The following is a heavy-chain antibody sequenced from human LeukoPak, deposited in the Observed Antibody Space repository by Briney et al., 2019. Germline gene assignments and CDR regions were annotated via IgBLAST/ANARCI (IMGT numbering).Heavy chain of an antibody. CDR2: IYYSGST. CDR1: GGSISSSSSY. V-gene: IGHV4-39*07. D-gene: IGHD5-18*01. J-gene: IGHJ4*02. Sequence: SETLSLTCTVSGGSISSSSSYWGWIRQPPGKGLEWIGSIYYSGSTYYNPSLKSRVTISVDTSKNQFSLKLSSVTAADTAVYYCARDPLQLWSFDYWGQGTLVTVSS. CDR3: ARDPLQLWSFDY.